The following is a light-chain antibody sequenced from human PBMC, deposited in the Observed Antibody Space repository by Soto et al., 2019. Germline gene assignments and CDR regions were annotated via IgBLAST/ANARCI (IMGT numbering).Light chain of an antibody. CDR2: MAS. CDR3: QQYNSYYT. V-gene: IGKV1-5*03. J-gene: IGKJ2*01. CDR1: QSISSW. Sequence: DIQMTQSPSTLSASVGDRVTITCRASQSISSWLAWYQQKPGKAPKLLVYMASSLEYGFPSRFIGSGSGTEFTLTLSRLQPDDFETYYCQQYNSYYTFGQGTKLEIK.